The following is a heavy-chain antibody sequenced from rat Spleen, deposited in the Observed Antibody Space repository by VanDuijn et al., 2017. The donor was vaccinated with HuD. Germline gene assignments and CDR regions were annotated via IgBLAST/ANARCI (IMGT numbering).Heavy chain of an antibody. CDR3: AKDSGRGQLYLDVMDA. CDR1: GFTFSSFA. V-gene: IGHV5-25*01. Sequence: EVQLVESGGGLVQPGRSLKLSCAASGFTFSSFAMAWVRQAPKKGLEWVATITSGGSNTYYPDSVKGRFTISRDNAKSTLYLQMDSLRSEDTATYYCAKDSGRGQLYLDVMDAWGQGASVTVSS. D-gene: IGHD1-2*01. J-gene: IGHJ4*01. CDR2: ITSGGSNT.